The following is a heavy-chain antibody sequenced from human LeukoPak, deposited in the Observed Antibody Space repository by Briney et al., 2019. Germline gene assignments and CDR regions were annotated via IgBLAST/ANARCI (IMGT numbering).Heavy chain of an antibody. CDR2: IYYSGST. CDR1: GGSISSSSYY. Sequence: PSETLSLTCTVSGGSISSSSYYWGWIRQPPGKGLEWIGYIYYSGSTNYNPSLKSRVTISVDTSKNQFSLKLSSVTAADTVVHYCACGSGSGENFDSWGQGTLVTVSS. J-gene: IGHJ4*02. D-gene: IGHD3-10*01. V-gene: IGHV4-61*05. CDR3: ACGSGSGENFDS.